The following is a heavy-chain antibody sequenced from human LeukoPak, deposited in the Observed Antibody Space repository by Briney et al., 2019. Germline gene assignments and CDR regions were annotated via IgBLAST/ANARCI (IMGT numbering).Heavy chain of an antibody. J-gene: IGHJ6*02. D-gene: IGHD1-26*01. CDR2: IYHSGST. CDR1: GGSISSGGYS. V-gene: IGHV4-30-2*01. CDR3: ARDALGVDV. Sequence: SETLSLTCAVSGGSISSGGYSWSWIRQPPGKGLEWIGYIYHSGSTYYNPSLKSRVTISVDGSKNQFSLKLSSVTAADTAVYYCARDALGVDVWGQGTTVTVSS.